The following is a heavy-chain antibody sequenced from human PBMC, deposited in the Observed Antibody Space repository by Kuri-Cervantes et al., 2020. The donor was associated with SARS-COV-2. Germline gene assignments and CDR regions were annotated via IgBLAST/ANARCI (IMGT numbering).Heavy chain of an antibody. CDR1: GYTFTGYY. CDR2: KNPDSGNT. CDR3: ARGRGYYGSETYYNNFDY. D-gene: IGHD3-10*01. V-gene: IGHV1-8*03. J-gene: IGHJ4*02. Sequence: ASVKVSCKASGYTFTGYYMHWVRQAPGQGLEWMGWKNPDSGNTGYAQKFQGRLTITRDTSISTAYMELSSLRSEDTAVYYCARGRGYYGSETYYNNFDYWGQGTLVTVSS.